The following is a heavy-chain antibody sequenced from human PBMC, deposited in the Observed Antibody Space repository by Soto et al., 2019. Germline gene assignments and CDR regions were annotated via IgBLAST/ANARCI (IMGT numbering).Heavy chain of an antibody. CDR1: GGSFSANY. CDR3: ASARFDS. J-gene: IGHJ4*02. V-gene: IGHV4-34*01. CDR2: INHSGST. Sequence: QVQLQQWGAGLLQPSETLSLICAVFGGSFSANYWTWIRQPPGKGLEWVGEINHSGSTNYNPSLSARVTISVDTSKNQFSLRLSSVTAADAAVYYCASARFDSWGQGILVTVSS.